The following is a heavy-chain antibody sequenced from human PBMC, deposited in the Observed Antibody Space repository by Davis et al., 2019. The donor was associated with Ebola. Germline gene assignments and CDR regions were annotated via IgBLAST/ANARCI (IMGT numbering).Heavy chain of an antibody. Sequence: GESLKISCAASGFTFSSHNMNWVRQAPGKGLEWVSNISSSSSSIYYADSVKGRFTISRDNAKNSLYLQMNSLRDEDTAVYYCARSLRFLEWLYQDAFDIWGQGTMVTVCS. D-gene: IGHD3-3*01. CDR3: ARSLRFLEWLYQDAFDI. V-gene: IGHV3-48*02. CDR2: ISSSSSSI. CDR1: GFTFSSHN. J-gene: IGHJ3*02.